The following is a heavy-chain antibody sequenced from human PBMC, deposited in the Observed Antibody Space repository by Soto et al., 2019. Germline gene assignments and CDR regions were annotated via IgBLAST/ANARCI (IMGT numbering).Heavy chain of an antibody. D-gene: IGHD3-22*01. CDR2: IYYSGST. CDR3: ARRSYYDSSGYSTHYFDY. Sequence: SETLSLTCTVSGGSISSGGYYWSWIRQHPGKGLEWIGYIYYSGSTYYNPSLKSRVTISVDTSKNQFSLKLSSVTAADTAVYYCARRSYYDSSGYSTHYFDYWGQGTLVTVSS. V-gene: IGHV4-31*03. J-gene: IGHJ4*02. CDR1: GGSISSGGYY.